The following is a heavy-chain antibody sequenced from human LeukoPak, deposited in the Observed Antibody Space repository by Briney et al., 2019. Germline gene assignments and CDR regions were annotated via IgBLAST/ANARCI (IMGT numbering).Heavy chain of an antibody. CDR2: INPNSGGT. D-gene: IGHD5-18*01. Sequence: GASVKVSCKASGYTFTGYYMHWVRQAPGQGLEWMGWINPNSGGTNYAQKFQGRVTMTRDTSNSTAYMELSRLRSDDTAVYYCARELRIQLWSRKYYFDYWGQGTLVTVSS. CDR1: GYTFTGYY. J-gene: IGHJ4*02. V-gene: IGHV1-2*02. CDR3: ARELRIQLWSRKYYFDY.